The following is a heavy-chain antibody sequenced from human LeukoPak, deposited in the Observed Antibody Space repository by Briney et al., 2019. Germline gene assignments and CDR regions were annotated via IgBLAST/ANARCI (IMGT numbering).Heavy chain of an antibody. CDR1: GYTFTSYG. D-gene: IGHD3-10*01. Sequence: ASVKVSCKASGYTFTSYGISWVRQAPGQGLEWMGWISAYNGNTSYAQKLQGRVTMATDTSTSTAYMELRSLRSDDTAVYYCAISGGSRLPVDPWGQGTLVTVSS. CDR3: AISGGSRLPVDP. J-gene: IGHJ5*02. V-gene: IGHV1-18*01. CDR2: ISAYNGNT.